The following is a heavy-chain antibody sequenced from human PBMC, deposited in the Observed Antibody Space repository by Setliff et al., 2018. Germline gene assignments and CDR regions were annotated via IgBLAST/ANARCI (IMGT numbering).Heavy chain of an antibody. CDR2: ISVYNGKT. V-gene: IGHV1-18*01. CDR1: GYTFTSYG. D-gene: IGHD6-19*01. Sequence: GASVKVSCKASGYTFTSYGFSWVRQAPGQGLEWMGWISVYNGKTKYAQKFQGRVTLTTDTSTRTAYMEVTSLRSDDTAVYYCARDPAFRRGGIAVAGSFDYWGQGTLVTVSS. J-gene: IGHJ4*02. CDR3: ARDPAFRRGGIAVAGSFDY.